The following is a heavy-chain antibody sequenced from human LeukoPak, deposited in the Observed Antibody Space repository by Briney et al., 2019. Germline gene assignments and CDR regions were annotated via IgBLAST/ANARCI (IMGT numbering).Heavy chain of an antibody. D-gene: IGHD6-19*01. CDR2: ISGSGGST. CDR3: AKDRRTDYRGAWY. J-gene: IGHJ4*02. V-gene: IGHV3-23*01. Sequence: GGSLRLSCAASGFTFSSYAMTWVRQAPGKGLEWVSTISGSGGSTHYANSAKGRFTISRDNSKNTLYLQMNSLRAGDTAVYYCAKDRRTDYRGAWYWGQGTLVTVSS. CDR1: GFTFSSYA.